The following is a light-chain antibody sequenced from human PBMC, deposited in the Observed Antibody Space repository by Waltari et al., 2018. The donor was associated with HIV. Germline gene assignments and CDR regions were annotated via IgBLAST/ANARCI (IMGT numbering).Light chain of an antibody. CDR1: QGVSSY. Sequence: AIRMTQSPSSFSASTGDRVTISCRASQGVSSYLAWYQQKPGKAPKLLIYGASTLQSGVPSRFSGIGSGTNFTLTISCLQSEDFATYFCQQYYTYPWTFGQGTKVEIK. J-gene: IGKJ1*01. V-gene: IGKV1-8*01. CDR3: QQYYTYPWT. CDR2: GAS.